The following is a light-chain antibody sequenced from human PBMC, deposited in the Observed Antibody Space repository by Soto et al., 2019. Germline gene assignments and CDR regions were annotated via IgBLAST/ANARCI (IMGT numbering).Light chain of an antibody. CDR3: QQYNSYLYT. Sequence: DILMTQSPSTLSASVGDRVTITCRASQSISSWLAWYQQQPGKAPKVLIYKASSLERGVPSRFSGSGSGTDFTLTISSLQPDDFATYYCQQYNSYLYTFGQGTKLEIK. CDR1: QSISSW. V-gene: IGKV1-5*03. J-gene: IGKJ2*01. CDR2: KAS.